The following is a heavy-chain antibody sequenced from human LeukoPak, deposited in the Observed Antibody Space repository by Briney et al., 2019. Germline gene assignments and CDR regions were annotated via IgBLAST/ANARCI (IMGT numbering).Heavy chain of an antibody. Sequence: RGSLRLSCAASGFFFRSYGMSWVRQAPGKGLEWVAAISGGGEFTDYAASVRGRFSISRDNSMNTLHLQMNSLRAEDTGVYYCAKDPRNYYDGSGYSRFDYWGQGTQVTVSS. D-gene: IGHD3-22*01. V-gene: IGHV3-23*01. CDR2: ISGGGEFT. J-gene: IGHJ4*02. CDR1: GFFFRSYG. CDR3: AKDPRNYYDGSGYSRFDY.